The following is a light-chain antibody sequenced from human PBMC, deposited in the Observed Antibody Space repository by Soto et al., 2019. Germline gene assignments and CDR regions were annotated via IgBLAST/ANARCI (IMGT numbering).Light chain of an antibody. J-gene: IGLJ1*01. CDR2: EVR. Sequence: QSALTQPPSASGSPGQSVTISCTGTTSDIGRYNYVSWYQQHPGTAPKLIIYEVRKRPSGVPDRFSASKSANSASLTVSGLQPEDEADYYCSSYTSSSTLFGTGTKLTVL. CDR1: TSDIGRYNY. CDR3: SSYTSSSTL. V-gene: IGLV2-8*01.